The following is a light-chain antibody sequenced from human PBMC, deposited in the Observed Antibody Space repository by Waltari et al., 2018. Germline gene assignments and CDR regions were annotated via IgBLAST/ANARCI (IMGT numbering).Light chain of an antibody. V-gene: IGLV2-14*01. J-gene: IGLJ3*02. CDR2: EVT. CDR3: SSFTRSSTWV. Sequence: QSALTQPASVSGSPGQSITISCTGTSSDIGYYNYVSWYQQPPGKAPKLIISEVTNRPAGVSNRCSGSKSGNTASLTISGLQAEDECDYYCSSFTRSSTWVFGGGTKLTVL. CDR1: SSDIGYYNY.